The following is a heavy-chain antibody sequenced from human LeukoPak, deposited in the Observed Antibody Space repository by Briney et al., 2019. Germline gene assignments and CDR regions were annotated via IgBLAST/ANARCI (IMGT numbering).Heavy chain of an antibody. CDR2: ISGSGGST. CDR1: GFTFSSYA. J-gene: IGHJ4*02. V-gene: IGHV3-23*01. CDR3: AKDAYYYGSGSYPY. Sequence: GGSMRLSCAASGFTFSSYAMSWVRQTPGKGLEWVSAISGSGGSTYYADSVKGRFTISRDNSKNTLYLQMNSLRAEDTAVYYCAKDAYYYGSGSYPYWGQGTLVTVSS. D-gene: IGHD3-10*01.